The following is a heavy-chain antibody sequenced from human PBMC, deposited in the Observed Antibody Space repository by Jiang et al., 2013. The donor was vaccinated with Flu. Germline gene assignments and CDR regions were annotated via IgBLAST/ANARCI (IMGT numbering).Heavy chain of an antibody. D-gene: IGHD3-22*01. CDR1: GFTFSSYA. CDR2: ISGSGGST. J-gene: IGHJ4*02. CDR3: AKEPYYYDSSGYYYVGFDY. V-gene: IGHV3-23*01. Sequence: LLESGGGLVQPGGSLRLSCAASGFTFSSYAMSWVRQAPGKGLEWVSAISGSGGSTYYADSVKGRFTISRDNSKNTLYLQMNSLRAEDTAVYYCAKEPYYYDSSGYYYVGFDYWGQGTLVTVSS.